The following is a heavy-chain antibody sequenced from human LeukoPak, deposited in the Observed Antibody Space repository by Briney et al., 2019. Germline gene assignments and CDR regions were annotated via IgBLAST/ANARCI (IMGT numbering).Heavy chain of an antibody. CDR1: GYTFTGYY. D-gene: IGHD6-13*01. CDR3: ARTLYIAAAPGGFDY. Sequence: ASVKVSCKASGYTFTGYYMHWVRQAPGQGLGWMGWIDPNSGGTNYAQKFQGRVTMTRDTSTGTVYMELSRLRSDDTAVYYCARTLYIAAAPGGFDYWGQGTLVTVSS. J-gene: IGHJ4*02. V-gene: IGHV1-2*02. CDR2: IDPNSGGT.